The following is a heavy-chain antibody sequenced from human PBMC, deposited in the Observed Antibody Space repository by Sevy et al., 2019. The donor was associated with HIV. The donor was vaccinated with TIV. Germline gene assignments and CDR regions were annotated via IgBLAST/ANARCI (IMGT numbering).Heavy chain of an antibody. CDR1: GFTFSSYA. CDR3: ARDSPTYYYASSGSWGAFDI. D-gene: IGHD3-22*01. Sequence: GGSLRLSCAASGFTFSSYAMHWVRQAPGKGLEWVAVISYDGSNKYYADSVKGRFTISRDNSKNTLYLQMNSLRAEDTAVYYCARDSPTYYYASSGSWGAFDIWGQGTMVTVSS. CDR2: ISYDGSNK. V-gene: IGHV3-30-3*01. J-gene: IGHJ3*02.